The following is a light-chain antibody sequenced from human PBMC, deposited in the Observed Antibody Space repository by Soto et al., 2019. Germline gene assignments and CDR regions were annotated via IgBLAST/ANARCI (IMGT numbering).Light chain of an antibody. CDR3: QQYKNWPWT. J-gene: IGKJ1*01. V-gene: IGKV3-15*01. Sequence: EMVMTQSPATLPVSPGDRATLSCRASQSVSSDLAWYQQKPGQAPRLLIYGASTRATAIPARFSGSGSGTDFTLTINSLQPEDFAVYYCQQYKNWPWTFGQGTRWIS. CDR1: QSVSSD. CDR2: GAS.